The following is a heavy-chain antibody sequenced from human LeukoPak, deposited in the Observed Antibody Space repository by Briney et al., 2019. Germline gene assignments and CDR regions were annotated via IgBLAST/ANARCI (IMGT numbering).Heavy chain of an antibody. J-gene: IGHJ4*02. CDR2: IVGSGRNT. D-gene: IGHD6-19*01. V-gene: IGHV3-23*01. CDR1: GITFSIYT. Sequence: GGPLRLSCAASGITFSIYTMSWVRRAPGKGLEWVSAIVGSGRNTYYADSVKGRFTISRDNSKNTLYLQMNSLRAEDTAVYYCAKAEREWLARRGGFQDYWGQGTLVPVSS. CDR3: AKAEREWLARRGGFQDY.